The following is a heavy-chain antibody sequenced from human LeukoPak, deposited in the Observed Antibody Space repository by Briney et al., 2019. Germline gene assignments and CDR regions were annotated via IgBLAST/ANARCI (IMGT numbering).Heavy chain of an antibody. CDR1: GGTFSSYA. V-gene: IGHV1-69*05. CDR3: ARWLQFGAEGWFDP. Sequence: SVKVSCKASGGTFSSYAISWVRQAPGQGLEWMGRIIPIYGTANYAQKFQGRVTITTDESTSTAYMELSSLRSEDTAVYYCARWLQFGAEGWFDPWGQGTLVTVSS. D-gene: IGHD5-24*01. CDR2: IIPIYGTA. J-gene: IGHJ5*02.